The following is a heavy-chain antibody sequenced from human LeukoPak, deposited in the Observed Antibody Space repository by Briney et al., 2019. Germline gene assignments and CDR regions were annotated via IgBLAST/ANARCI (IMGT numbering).Heavy chain of an antibody. CDR3: ARRYYDILTGYYQYFDY. CDR1: GYIFTNYW. CDR2: IYPGDSDT. J-gene: IGHJ4*02. D-gene: IGHD3-9*01. V-gene: IGHV5-51*01. Sequence: GESLQISCKGSGYIFTNYWIGWVRQMPGKGLEWMGIIYPGDSDTRYSPSLQGQVTISVDKSINTAYLQWSSLKASDTAMYYCARRYYDILTGYYQYFDYWGQGTLVTVSS.